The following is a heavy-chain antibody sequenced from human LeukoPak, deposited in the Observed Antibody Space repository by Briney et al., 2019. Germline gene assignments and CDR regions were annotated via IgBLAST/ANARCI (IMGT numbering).Heavy chain of an antibody. D-gene: IGHD4-17*01. V-gene: IGHV4-38-2*01. CDR2: IYQSVST. Sequence: SETLFLTCAVSGYSISSDYYWGWIRQPSGKGLEWIGSIYQSVSTYYNPSLKSRVTISVDTSKNQFSLKLSSVTAADTAVYYCARNKSTVTTSRHDAFDIWGQGTMVTVSS. CDR3: ARNKSTVTTSRHDAFDI. CDR1: GYSISSDYY. J-gene: IGHJ3*02.